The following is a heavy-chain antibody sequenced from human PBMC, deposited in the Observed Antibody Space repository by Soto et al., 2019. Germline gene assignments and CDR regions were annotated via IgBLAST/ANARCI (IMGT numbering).Heavy chain of an antibody. CDR1: GGSFSGYY. CDR3: ARNRGSSYRYKWFDP. CDR2: INHSGST. D-gene: IGHD5-18*01. J-gene: IGHJ5*02. Sequence: SETLSLTCAVYGGSFSGYYWSWIRQPPGKGLEWIGEINHSGSTNCNPSLKSRVTISVDTSKNQFSLKMSSVTAADTAMYYCARNRGSSYRYKWFDPWGQGTLVTVSS. V-gene: IGHV4-34*01.